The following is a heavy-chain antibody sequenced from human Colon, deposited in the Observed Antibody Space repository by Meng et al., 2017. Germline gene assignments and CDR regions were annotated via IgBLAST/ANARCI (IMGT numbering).Heavy chain of an antibody. V-gene: IGHV3-23*04. Sequence: EVPLVGSGGGLVQPGGSLRLSCVGSGFTFSDYAMNWVRQAPGKGLEGVSDILGSGYSTYYADSVKGRFTISRDNSKNTLYLQMNSLRAEDTAVYYCASAWGDYWGQGTLVTVSS. CDR3: ASAWGDY. J-gene: IGHJ4*02. CDR2: ILGSGYST. D-gene: IGHD3-16*01. CDR1: GFTFSDYA.